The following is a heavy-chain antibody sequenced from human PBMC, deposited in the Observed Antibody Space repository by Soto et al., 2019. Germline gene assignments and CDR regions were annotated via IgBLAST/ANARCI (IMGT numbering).Heavy chain of an antibody. D-gene: IGHD3-22*01. CDR3: SVVHRPRNSSDP. V-gene: IGHV4-39*01. CDR1: GGSISSSDFY. CDR2: MYYSGTT. J-gene: IGHJ5*02. Sequence: SETLSLTCTVSGGSISSSDFYWGWLRQPPGKGLDFIGSMYYSGTTYYNPSLKNRITISVDTSKNQFSLKLISVTAADTAVYYFSVVHRPRNSSDPPCQGPLVTLFS.